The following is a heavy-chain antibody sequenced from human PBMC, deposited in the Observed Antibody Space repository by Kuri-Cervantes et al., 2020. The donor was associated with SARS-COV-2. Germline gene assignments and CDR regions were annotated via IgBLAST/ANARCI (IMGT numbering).Heavy chain of an antibody. V-gene: IGHV4-39*07. D-gene: IGHD6-19*01. Sequence: GSLRLSCTVSGGSISSGSYYWGWIRQPPGKGLEWIGSIYYSGSTYYNPSLKSRVTISVDTSKNQFSLKLSSVTAADTAVYYCASLAVAGTRAFDIWGQGTMVTVSS. J-gene: IGHJ3*02. CDR1: GGSISSGSYY. CDR3: ASLAVAGTRAFDI. CDR2: IYYSGST.